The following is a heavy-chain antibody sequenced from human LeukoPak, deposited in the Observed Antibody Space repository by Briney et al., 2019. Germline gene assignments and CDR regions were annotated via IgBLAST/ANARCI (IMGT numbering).Heavy chain of an antibody. CDR2: IYYSGST. Sequence: PSETLSLTCTVSGGSISSYYGSCIRQPPGKRLEWIGHIYYSGSTNYNPSLKSRVTISVDTSKNQFSLKLSSVTAADTAVYYCASRSSIRSGYQDTLYYFDSWGQGTLVTVSS. CDR1: GGSISSYY. J-gene: IGHJ4*02. V-gene: IGHV4-59*01. D-gene: IGHD3-3*01. CDR3: ASRSSIRSGYQDTLYYFDS.